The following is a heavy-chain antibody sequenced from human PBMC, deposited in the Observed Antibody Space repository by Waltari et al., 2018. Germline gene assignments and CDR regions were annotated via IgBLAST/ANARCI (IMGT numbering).Heavy chain of an antibody. CDR3: ARDSGYEDY. CDR1: GFTFSSYE. J-gene: IGHJ4*02. CDR2: ISSSGSNI. Sequence: EVQLVDSGWGLVAPGGSFRLSVAASGFTFSSYERNLVRQAPGKGLEWVSDISSSGSNIYYADSVKGRFTISRDNAKNSLYLQMNSLRAEDTAVYDCARDSGYEDYWGQGTLVTVSS. V-gene: IGHV3-48*03. D-gene: IGHD5-12*01.